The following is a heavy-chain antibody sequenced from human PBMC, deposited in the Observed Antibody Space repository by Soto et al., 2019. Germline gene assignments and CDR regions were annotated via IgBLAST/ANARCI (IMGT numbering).Heavy chain of an antibody. CDR2: IYYSGST. CDR1: GGSISSGDYY. D-gene: IGHD3-22*01. CDR3: AREERVDYYDSSGYYWVGAFDI. Sequence: SETLSLTCTVSGGSISSGDYYWSWIRQPPGKGLEWIGYIYYSGSTYYNPSLKSRVTISVDTSKNQFSLKLSPVTAADTAVYYCAREERVDYYDSSGYYWVGAFDIWGQGTMVTVSS. J-gene: IGHJ3*02. V-gene: IGHV4-30-4*01.